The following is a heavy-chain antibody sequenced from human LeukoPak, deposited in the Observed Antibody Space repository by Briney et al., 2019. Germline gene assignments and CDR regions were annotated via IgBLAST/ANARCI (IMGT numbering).Heavy chain of an antibody. CDR3: ARDQGPAQGYYYYGMDV. J-gene: IGHJ6*02. V-gene: IGHV4-59*01. Sequence: SETLSLTCTVSGGSISSYYWSWIRQPPGKGLEWIGYIYYSGSTNYNPSLKSRVTISVDTSKNQFSLKLSSVTAADTAVYYCARDQGPAQGYYYYGMDVWGQGTTVTVSS. CDR2: IYYSGST. CDR1: GGSISSYY.